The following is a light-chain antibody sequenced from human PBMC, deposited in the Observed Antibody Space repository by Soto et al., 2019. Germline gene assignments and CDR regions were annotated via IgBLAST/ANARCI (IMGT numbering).Light chain of an antibody. J-gene: IGLJ2*01. V-gene: IGLV3-21*02. CDR1: YIEDKS. Sequence: SYELTQPPSVSVAPGQTARITCGGSYIEDKSVHWYQQKPGQAPILVVFDDDDRPSGIPERFSGSNSGNTATLTISRVEVGDEAEYYCQVWDNRSDLVVFGGGTQLTVL. CDR2: DDD. CDR3: QVWDNRSDLVV.